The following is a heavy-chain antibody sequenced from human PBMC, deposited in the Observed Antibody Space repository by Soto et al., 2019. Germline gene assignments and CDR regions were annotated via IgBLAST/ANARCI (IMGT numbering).Heavy chain of an antibody. V-gene: IGHV1-3*01. J-gene: IGHJ6*02. CDR3: ARSSRDYHYYYYYGMDV. Sequence: ASVKVSCKASGYTFTSYAMHWVRQAPGQRLEWMGWINAGNGNTKYSQKFQGRVTITRDTSASTAYMELSSLRSEDTAVYYCARSSRDYHYYYYYGMDVWGQGTTVTVSS. CDR2: INAGNGNT. CDR1: GYTFTSYA. D-gene: IGHD4-17*01.